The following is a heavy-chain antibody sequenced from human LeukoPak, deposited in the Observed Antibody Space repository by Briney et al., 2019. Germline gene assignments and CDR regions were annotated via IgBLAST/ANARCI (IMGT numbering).Heavy chain of an antibody. V-gene: IGHV3-30*02. CDR1: GFSFSSYG. D-gene: IGHD6-19*01. Sequence: PGGSLRLSCAASGFSFSSYGMHWVRQAPGKGLEWVAFIRYDGSNKYYADSVKGRFTISRDNSKNTLYLQMNSLRGEDTAVYYCARDRGIAVAGKLTPVGYYYYMDVWGKGTTVTVSS. CDR3: ARDRGIAVAGKLTPVGYYYYMDV. J-gene: IGHJ6*03. CDR2: IRYDGSNK.